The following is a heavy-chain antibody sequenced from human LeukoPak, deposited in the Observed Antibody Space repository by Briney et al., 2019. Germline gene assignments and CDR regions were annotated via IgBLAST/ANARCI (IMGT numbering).Heavy chain of an antibody. CDR2: IYTSGTT. V-gene: IGHV4-4*07. D-gene: IGHD3-10*01. J-gene: IGHJ4*02. CDR3: ARRNSGSGNFDC. Sequence: SETLSLTCTVSGGSISGYYWTWIRQPAGKGPEWIGLIYTSGTTNYNPSLKSRVTMSIDTSKNQFSLQLSSVTAADTAVYYCARRNSGSGNFDCWGQGTLVTVSS. CDR1: GGSISGYY.